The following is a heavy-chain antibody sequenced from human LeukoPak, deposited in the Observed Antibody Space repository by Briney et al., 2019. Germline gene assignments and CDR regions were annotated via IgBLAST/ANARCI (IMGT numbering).Heavy chain of an antibody. V-gene: IGHV3-7*01. Sequence: TGGSLRLSCPASGFTFSNYWMSWVRQAPGKGLEYVANIKQDGSETYYVDSVKGRFTISRDNAKSSLYLQMNSLRVEDTAVYYCARDQGIMFFDNWGQGTLVTVSS. CDR2: IKQDGSET. D-gene: IGHD2-21*01. CDR3: ARDQGIMFFDN. CDR1: GFTFSNYW. J-gene: IGHJ4*02.